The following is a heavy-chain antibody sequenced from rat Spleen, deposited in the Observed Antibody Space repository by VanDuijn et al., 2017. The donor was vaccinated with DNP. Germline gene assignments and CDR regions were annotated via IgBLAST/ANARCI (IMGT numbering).Heavy chain of an antibody. CDR2: INYSGST. J-gene: IGHJ2*01. CDR3: ARWRPGYNYFDY. D-gene: IGHD1-4*01. CDR1: GSSITSNY. V-gene: IGHV3-1*01. Sequence: EVRLQESGPGLVKPSQSLSLTCSVTGSSITSNYWGWIRKFPGNKMEWVGHINYSGSTTYNPSLKSRISITRDTSKNQFFLQLNSVTTEDTSTYYCARWRPGYNYFDYWGQGVMVTVSS.